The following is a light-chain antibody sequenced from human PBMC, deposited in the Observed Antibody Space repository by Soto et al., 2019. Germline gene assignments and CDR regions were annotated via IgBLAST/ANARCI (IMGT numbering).Light chain of an antibody. J-gene: IGKJ1*01. CDR3: QQYGDSPDTDRWT. V-gene: IGKV3-20*01. Sequence: PGARASLSCRASQCVRRTSLAWYQQKPCQPPRLIIYGATSRATGIPDRFSGSGCGTDFTPTFSRLEPEDFAVYFCQQYGDSPDTDRWTFGPGTKVEIK. CDR2: GAT. CDR1: QCVRRTS.